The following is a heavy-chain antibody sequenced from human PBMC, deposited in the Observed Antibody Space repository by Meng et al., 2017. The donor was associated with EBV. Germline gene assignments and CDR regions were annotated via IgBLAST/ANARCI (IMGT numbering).Heavy chain of an antibody. Sequence: QIPLKGSGPTLVKPTQTLTLTCTFSGFSLRTSGVGVGWIRQPPGKALEWLALIYWDDDKRYSPSLKSRLTITKDTSKNQVVLTMTNMDPVDTATYYCAHRRDEYSSSWYGWFDPWGQGTLVTVSS. CDR2: IYWDDDK. V-gene: IGHV2-5*02. J-gene: IGHJ5*02. CDR3: AHRRDEYSSSWYGWFDP. D-gene: IGHD6-13*01. CDR1: GFSLRTSGVG.